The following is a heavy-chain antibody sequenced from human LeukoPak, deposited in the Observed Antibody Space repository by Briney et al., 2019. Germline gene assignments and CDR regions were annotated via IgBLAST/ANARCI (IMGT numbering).Heavy chain of an antibody. V-gene: IGHV1-24*01. CDR1: GYTLTELS. CDR2: FDPEDGET. J-gene: IGHJ4*02. D-gene: IGHD3-10*01. Sequence: ASVKVSCKVSGYTLTELSMHSVRQAPGKRLEWMGGFDPEDGETIYAQKFQGRVTMTEDTSTDTAYMELSSLRSEDTAVYYCATGVWFGELEGNWGQGTLVTVSS. CDR3: ATGVWFGELEGN.